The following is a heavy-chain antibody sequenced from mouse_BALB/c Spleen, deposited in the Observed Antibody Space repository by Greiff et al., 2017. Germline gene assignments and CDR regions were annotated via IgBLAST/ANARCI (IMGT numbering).Heavy chain of an antibody. V-gene: IGHV14-3*02. CDR3: ASLLGHYFDY. D-gene: IGHD2-10*01. CDR2: IDPANDNT. Sequence: EVQLQQSGAELVKPGASVKLSCTASGFNIKDTYMHWVKQRPEQGLEWIGRIDPANDNTKYDPKFQGKATITADTSSNTAYLQLSSLTSEDTAVYYCASLLGHYFDYWGQGTTLTVSS. J-gene: IGHJ2*01. CDR1: GFNIKDTY.